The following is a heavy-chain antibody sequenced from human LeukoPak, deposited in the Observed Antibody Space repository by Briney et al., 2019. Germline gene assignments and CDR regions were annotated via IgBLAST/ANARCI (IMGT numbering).Heavy chain of an antibody. D-gene: IGHD5-24*01. V-gene: IGHV4-39*07. Sequence: SETLSLTCTVSGGSISSSSYYWSWIRQPPGKGLEWIGEINHSGSTNYNPSLKSRVTISVDTSKNQFSLKLSSVTAADTAVYYCARAGSRWLPRTPCFDYWGQGTLVTVSS. CDR1: GGSISSSSYY. CDR2: INHSGST. CDR3: ARAGSRWLPRTPCFDY. J-gene: IGHJ4*02.